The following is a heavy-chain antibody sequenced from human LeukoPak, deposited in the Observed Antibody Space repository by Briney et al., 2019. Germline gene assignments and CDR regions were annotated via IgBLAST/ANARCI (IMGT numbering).Heavy chain of an antibody. V-gene: IGHV3-30*14. CDR2: ISYDGSNK. CDR3: ARATQAFDI. CDR1: GFTFSSYA. J-gene: IGHJ3*02. Sequence: GGSLRLSCAASGFTFSSYAMHWVRRAPGKGLEWVAVISYDGSNKYYADSVKGRFTVSRDNSKNTLYLQMNSLRAEDTAVYYCARATQAFDIWGQGTMVIVSS.